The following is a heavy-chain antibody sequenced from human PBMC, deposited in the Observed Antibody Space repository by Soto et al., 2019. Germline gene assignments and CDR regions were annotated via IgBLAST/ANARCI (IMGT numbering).Heavy chain of an antibody. CDR2: ISAHNGNT. CDR3: ARGRYGDY. V-gene: IGHV1-18*01. J-gene: IGHJ4*02. Sequence: QVHLVQSGAEVKKPGASVKVSCKGSGYTFTSYGITWVRQAPGQGLEWMGWISAHNGNTDYAQKLQGRVTVTRDTSTRPAYTELRSLRTDGTAVYYCARGRYGDYWGQGALVTVSS. D-gene: IGHD1-1*01. CDR1: GYTFTSYG.